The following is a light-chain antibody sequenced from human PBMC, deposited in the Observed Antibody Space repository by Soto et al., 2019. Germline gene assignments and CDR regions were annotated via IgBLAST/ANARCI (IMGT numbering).Light chain of an antibody. Sequence: EIVVTQSPATLSVSPGERATLSCRASQSVSSKLAWYQQKPGQAPRLLIYAASTRATGIPARFSGSGSGTDFTLTISSLQSEDFAVYYCQQYNNWITFGQGTRLEIK. J-gene: IGKJ5*01. CDR1: QSVSSK. CDR2: AAS. V-gene: IGKV3-15*01. CDR3: QQYNNWIT.